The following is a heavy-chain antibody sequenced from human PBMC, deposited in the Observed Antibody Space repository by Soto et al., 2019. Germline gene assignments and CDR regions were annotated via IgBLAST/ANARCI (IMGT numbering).Heavy chain of an antibody. CDR2: INHSGST. V-gene: IGHV4-34*01. CDR1: GGSFSGYY. CDR3: ARAGDYDFWSGYLSEYYFDY. D-gene: IGHD3-3*01. Sequence: SETLSLTCAVYGGSFSGYYWSWIRQPPGKGLEWIGEINHSGSTNYNPFLKSRVTISVDTSKNQFPLKLSSVTAADTAVYYCARAGDYDFWSGYLSEYYFDYWGQGTLVTVSS. J-gene: IGHJ4*02.